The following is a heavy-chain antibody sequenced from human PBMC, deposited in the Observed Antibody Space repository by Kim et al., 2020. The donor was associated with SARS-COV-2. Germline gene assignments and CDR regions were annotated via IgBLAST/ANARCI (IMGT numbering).Heavy chain of an antibody. Sequence: GGSLRLSCAASGFTFSSYAMHWVRQAPGKGLEWVAVISYDGSNKYYADSVKGRFTISRDNSKNTLYLQMNSLRAEDTAVYYCARDGGLWWGSYGMDVWGQGTTVTVSS. CDR3: ARDGGLWWGSYGMDV. D-gene: IGHD2-21*01. V-gene: IGHV3-30-3*01. J-gene: IGHJ6*02. CDR1: GFTFSSYA. CDR2: ISYDGSNK.